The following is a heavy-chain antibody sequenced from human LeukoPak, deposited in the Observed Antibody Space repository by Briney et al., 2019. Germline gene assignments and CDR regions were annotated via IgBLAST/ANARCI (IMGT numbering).Heavy chain of an antibody. V-gene: IGHV1-2*02. D-gene: IGHD6-19*01. CDR2: INPNSGGA. J-gene: IGHJ5*02. CDR1: GYTFTGYY. CDR3: AKGRVVAGSKSLTYHWLDP. Sequence: GASVKVSCKASGYTFTGYYIHWVRQAPGQGLXXVGWINPNSGGAKYAQKFQDRVTMTRDTSISTAYMGLSRLRSDDTAVYYCAKGRVVAGSKSLTYHWLDPWGQGTLVTVSS.